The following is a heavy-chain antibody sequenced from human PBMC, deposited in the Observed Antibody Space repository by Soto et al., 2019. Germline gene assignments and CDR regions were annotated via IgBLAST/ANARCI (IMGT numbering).Heavy chain of an antibody. J-gene: IGHJ4*02. CDR2: ISYDGSNK. V-gene: IGHV3-30*18. Sequence: PGGSLRLSCAASGFTFSSYGMHWVRQAPGKGLEWVAVISYDGSNKYYADSVKGRFTISRDNSKNTLYLQMNSLRAEDTAVYYCAKGHYDFWSGYYTKIDYWGQGTLVTVSS. D-gene: IGHD3-3*01. CDR3: AKGHYDFWSGYYTKIDY. CDR1: GFTFSSYG.